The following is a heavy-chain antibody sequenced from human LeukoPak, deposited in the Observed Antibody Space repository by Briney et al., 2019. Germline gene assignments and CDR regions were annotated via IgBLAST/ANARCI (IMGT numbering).Heavy chain of an antibody. J-gene: IGHJ2*01. CDR2: IYYSGST. Sequence: PSETLSLTCTVSAASINNYYWNSIRQPPGKGLEWIGYIYYSGSTNYNPSLKSRVTISVDTSKNQFSLKLSSVTAADTAVYYCARVGWSFGYTSWYFDPWGRGTLVTVSS. V-gene: IGHV4-59*01. D-gene: IGHD5-24*01. CDR1: AASINNYY. CDR3: ARVGWSFGYTSWYFDP.